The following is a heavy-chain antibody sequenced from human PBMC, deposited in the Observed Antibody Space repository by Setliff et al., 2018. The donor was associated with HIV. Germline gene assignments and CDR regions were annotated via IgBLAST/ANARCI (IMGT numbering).Heavy chain of an antibody. Sequence: GGSLRLSCATSGLTFSNCGMHWVRQAPGKGLEWVAAIWYDRSNKYHADSVKGRFTISRDNSKNTLYLQMNSLRAEDTAVYYCAKDRGRIVVVPAAPFDYWGLGTLVTVSS. D-gene: IGHD2-2*01. CDR3: AKDRGRIVVVPAAPFDY. V-gene: IGHV3-33*06. J-gene: IGHJ4*02. CDR2: IWYDRSNK. CDR1: GLTFSNCG.